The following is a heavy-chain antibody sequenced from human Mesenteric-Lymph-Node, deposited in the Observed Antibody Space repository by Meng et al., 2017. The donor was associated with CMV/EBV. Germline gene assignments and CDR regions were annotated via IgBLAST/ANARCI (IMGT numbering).Heavy chain of an antibody. CDR1: GFSLNPSGVG. Sequence: SGFSLNPSGVGVGWIRQHPGKALEWLALIYWDDDKRYTPSLKSRLTITKDTSKNQVVLTMTNVDPVDTATYYCAHRLRSSWPISFDYWGQGTLVTVSS. CDR3: AHRLRSSWPISFDY. V-gene: IGHV2-5*02. D-gene: IGHD6-13*01. J-gene: IGHJ4*02. CDR2: IYWDDDK.